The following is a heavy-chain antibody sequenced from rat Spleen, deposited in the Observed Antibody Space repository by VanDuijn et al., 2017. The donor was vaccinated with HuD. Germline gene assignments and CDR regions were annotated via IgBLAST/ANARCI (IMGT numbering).Heavy chain of an antibody. J-gene: IGHJ3*01. Sequence: EVQLVESGGALVQPGRSLKLSCAASGFTFSSYDMAWVRQAPTKGLEWVASISYDGGSTYYRDSVKGRFTISRDNAKSSLYLQMDSLRSEDTATYYCTKGMVHWGQGTLVTVSS. CDR2: ISYDGGST. CDR1: GFTFSSYD. CDR3: TKGMVH. V-gene: IGHV5-20*01. D-gene: IGHD1-12*02.